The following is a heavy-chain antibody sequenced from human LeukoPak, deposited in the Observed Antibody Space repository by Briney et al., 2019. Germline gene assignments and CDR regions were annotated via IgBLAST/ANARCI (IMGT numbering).Heavy chain of an antibody. V-gene: IGHV4-59*01. CDR3: ASQSISCSPLSFFDY. D-gene: IGHD3-3*02. CDR1: TPSISTNY. J-gene: IGHJ4*02. Sequence: SETLSLTCTLYTPSISTNYWSCIRQPPGKGLEWIGNIYDSGSTNYNPSLKSRVTISVDTSKNQCSLKLSSVTAAETAVYYCASQSISCSPLSFFDYWGQGTLVNVSS. CDR2: IYDSGST.